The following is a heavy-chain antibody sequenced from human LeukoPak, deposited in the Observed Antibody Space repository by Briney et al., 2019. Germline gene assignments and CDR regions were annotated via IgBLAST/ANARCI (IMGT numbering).Heavy chain of an antibody. CDR1: GGSISSSTYY. Sequence: TSETLSLTCTVSGGSISSSTYYWSWIRQPPGKGLEWIGYIYYSGSTNYNPSLKSRVTISVDTSKNQFSLKLSSVTAADTAVYYCARHLYDSSGDDAFDIWGQGTMVTVPS. CDR2: IYYSGST. CDR3: ARHLYDSSGDDAFDI. V-gene: IGHV4-61*05. D-gene: IGHD3-22*01. J-gene: IGHJ3*02.